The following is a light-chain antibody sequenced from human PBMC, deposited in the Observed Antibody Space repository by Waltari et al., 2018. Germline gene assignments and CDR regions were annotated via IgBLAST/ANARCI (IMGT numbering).Light chain of an antibody. CDR3: MQATHWPVT. V-gene: IGKV2-30*01. CDR1: QSLVYTDGISY. CDR2: KVS. J-gene: IGKJ5*01. Sequence: DVGLTQSPLSLSVTLGQRAPISCRSCQSLVYTDGISYLNWFHQRPGQAPRRLIYKVSSRDSGVPDRLSGSGSGTDFTLMISSVEADDVGVYFCMQATHWPVTFGQGTRLEIK.